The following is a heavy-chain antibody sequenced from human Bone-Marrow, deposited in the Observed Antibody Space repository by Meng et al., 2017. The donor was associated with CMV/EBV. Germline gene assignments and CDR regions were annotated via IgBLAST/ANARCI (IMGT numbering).Heavy chain of an antibody. V-gene: IGHV3-30*03. CDR2: ISYDGSNK. Sequence: GESLKISCAASGFSFSSYGMSWVRQAPGKGLEWVAFISYDGSNKYYADSVKGRFTISRDNAKNSLYLQMNSLRAEDTAVYYCARDAPGTMIVVVTDYVDYWGQGTLVTVSS. J-gene: IGHJ4*02. CDR1: GFSFSSYG. D-gene: IGHD3-22*01. CDR3: ARDAPGTMIVVVTDYVDY.